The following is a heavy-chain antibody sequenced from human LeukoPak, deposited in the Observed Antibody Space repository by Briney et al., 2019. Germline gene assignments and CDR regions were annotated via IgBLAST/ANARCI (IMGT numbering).Heavy chain of an antibody. CDR3: ARDGWSGYSYGYTHHYYYYMDV. V-gene: IGHV3-7*01. D-gene: IGHD5-18*01. CDR2: IKQDGSEK. Sequence: GGSLRLSCAASGFTFSSDWMSWVRQAPGKGLEWVANIKQDGSEKYYVDSVKGRFTISRDNAKNSLYLQMNSLRAEDTAVYYCARDGWSGYSYGYTHHYYYYMDVWGKGTTVTVSS. J-gene: IGHJ6*03. CDR1: GFTFSSDW.